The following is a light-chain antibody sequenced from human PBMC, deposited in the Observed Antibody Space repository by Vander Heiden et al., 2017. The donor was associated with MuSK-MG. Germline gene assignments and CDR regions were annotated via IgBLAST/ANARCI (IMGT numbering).Light chain of an antibody. CDR1: SSDVGGYNY. J-gene: IGLJ2*01. CDR3: CSYAGSYTFVV. CDR2: DVS. Sequence: SALTQPRPVSGSPGQPVPISCTGTSSDVGGYNYVSWYQQHPGKAPKLMIYDVSKRPSGVPDRFSGSKSGNTASLTISGLQAEDEADYYCCSYAGSYTFVVFGGGTKLTVL. V-gene: IGLV2-11*01.